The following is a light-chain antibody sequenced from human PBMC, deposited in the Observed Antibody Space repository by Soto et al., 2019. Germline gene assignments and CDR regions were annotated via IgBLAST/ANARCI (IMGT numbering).Light chain of an antibody. Sequence: QSALTQPASVSGSPGQSITIPCTGISSDIGNYDLVSWYQHHPGKAPKLMIYEGSKRPSGVSHRFSGSKSGNTASLTVSGLQTEDEADYYCCSYVGPITFVLFGGGTKVTVL. CDR3: CSYVGPITFVL. CDR2: EGS. CDR1: SSDIGNYDL. V-gene: IGLV2-23*03. J-gene: IGLJ2*01.